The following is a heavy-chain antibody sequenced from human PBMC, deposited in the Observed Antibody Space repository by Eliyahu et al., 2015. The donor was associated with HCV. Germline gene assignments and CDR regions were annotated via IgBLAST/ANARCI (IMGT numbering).Heavy chain of an antibody. J-gene: IGHJ2*01. CDR3: AREERGYYYDSSGAYWYFDL. D-gene: IGHD3-22*01. CDR1: GFPFSXXS. V-gene: IGHV3-21*01. Sequence: EVQLVESGGGLVKPGGSLRLSCAASGFPFSXXSXXWVRQAPGKGVGXVSSISSSSSYIYYADSVKGRFTISRDNAKNSLYLQMNSLRAEDTAVYYCAREERGYYYDSSGAYWYFDLWGRGTLVTVSS. CDR2: ISSSSSYI.